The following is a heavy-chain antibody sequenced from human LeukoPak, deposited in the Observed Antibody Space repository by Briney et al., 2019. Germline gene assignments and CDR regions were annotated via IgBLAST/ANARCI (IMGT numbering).Heavy chain of an antibody. CDR2: IRYDGSNK. Sequence: KAGGSLRLSCAASGFTFSSYGMHGVRRAPGKGLEGAAFIRYDGSNKYYADSVKGRFTISRDNSKNTLYLQMNSPRAEDTAVYYCAKGTLTGYYTFDYWGQGTLVTVSS. D-gene: IGHD3-9*01. CDR1: GFTFSSYG. V-gene: IGHV3-30*02. CDR3: AKGTLTGYYTFDY. J-gene: IGHJ4*02.